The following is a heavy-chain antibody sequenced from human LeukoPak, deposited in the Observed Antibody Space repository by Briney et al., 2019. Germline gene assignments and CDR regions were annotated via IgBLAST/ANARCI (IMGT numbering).Heavy chain of an antibody. Sequence: PSETLSLTCAIYGGSLSGYYWSWIRQPPGKVLEWIGEINHSGSTNYNPSLKSRVTISVDTSKNQFSLKLSSVTAADTAVYYCARRYDFWSGSRMDVWGKGTTVTVSS. V-gene: IGHV4-34*01. D-gene: IGHD3-3*01. CDR1: GGSLSGYY. J-gene: IGHJ6*03. CDR2: INHSGST. CDR3: ARRYDFWSGSRMDV.